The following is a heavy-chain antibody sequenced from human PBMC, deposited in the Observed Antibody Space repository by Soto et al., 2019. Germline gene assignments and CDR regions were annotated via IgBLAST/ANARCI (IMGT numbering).Heavy chain of an antibody. V-gene: IGHV3-30*18. CDR3: AKDRARPGSYYYYGMDV. CDR2: ISYDGSNK. Sequence: PGGSLRLSCAASGFTFSSYGMHWVRQAPGKGLEWVAVISYDGSNKYYADSVKGRFTISRDNSKNTLYLQMNSLRAEDTAVYYCAKDRARPGSYYYYGMDVWGQGTTVTVSS. D-gene: IGHD6-6*01. J-gene: IGHJ6*02. CDR1: GFTFSSYG.